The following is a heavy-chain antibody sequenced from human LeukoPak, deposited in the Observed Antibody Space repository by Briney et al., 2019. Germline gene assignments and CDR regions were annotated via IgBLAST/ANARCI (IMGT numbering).Heavy chain of an antibody. CDR2: ISGCGGGT. V-gene: IGHV3-23*01. CDR3: AKRGVVIRVILVGFHKEAYYFDS. Sequence: PGGSLRLSCAVSGITLSNYAMTWVRQAPGKGLEWVAGISGCGGGTNYADSVKGRFTISRDNSKNTLYLQMNNLRVDDTAVYFCAKRGVVIRVILVGFHKEAYYFDSWGQGALVTVSS. D-gene: IGHD3-22*01. J-gene: IGHJ4*02. CDR1: GITLSNYA.